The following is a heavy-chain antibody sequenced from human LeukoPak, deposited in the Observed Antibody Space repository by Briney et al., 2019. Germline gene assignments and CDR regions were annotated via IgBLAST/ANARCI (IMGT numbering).Heavy chain of an antibody. CDR3: ARRPIAARGWYDP. D-gene: IGHD6-25*01. CDR2: INPSGGT. CDR1: GYTFSMYN. V-gene: IGHV1-46*01. J-gene: IGHJ5*02. Sequence: GASVKVSCKASGYTFSMYNMHWVRQAPGQGLEWMGIINPSGGTSYAQKLQGRITMTRDTSTSTLYMELSSLRSEDTAVYYCARRPIAARGWYDPWGQGTLVTVSS.